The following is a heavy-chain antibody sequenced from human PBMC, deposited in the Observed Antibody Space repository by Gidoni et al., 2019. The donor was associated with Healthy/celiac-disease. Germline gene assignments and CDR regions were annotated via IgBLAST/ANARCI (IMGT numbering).Heavy chain of an antibody. CDR2: ISAYNGNT. CDR3: ARVSSGWYVSYFDY. Sequence: QVQLVQSGAEVKKPGASVKDSCRASGYTFTSYGISWVRQAPGQGLEWMGWISAYNGNTNYAQKLQGRVTMTTNTSTSTAYMELRSLRSDDTSVYYCARVSSGWYVSYFDYWGQGTLVTVSS. CDR1: GYTFTSYG. J-gene: IGHJ4*02. D-gene: IGHD6-19*01. V-gene: IGHV1-18*01.